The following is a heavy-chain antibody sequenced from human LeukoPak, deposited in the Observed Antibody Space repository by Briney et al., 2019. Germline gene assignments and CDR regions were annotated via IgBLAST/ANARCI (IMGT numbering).Heavy chain of an antibody. D-gene: IGHD3-10*01. J-gene: IGHJ5*02. Sequence: ASVKVSCKASGYTFTGYYMHWVRQAPGQGLEWMGWINPNSGGTNYAQKFQGRVTMTRDTSISTAYMELSRLRSDDTAVYYCARDARITMVRGLNNWFDPWGQGTLVTVSS. CDR1: GYTFTGYY. V-gene: IGHV1-2*02. CDR3: ARDARITMVRGLNNWFDP. CDR2: INPNSGGT.